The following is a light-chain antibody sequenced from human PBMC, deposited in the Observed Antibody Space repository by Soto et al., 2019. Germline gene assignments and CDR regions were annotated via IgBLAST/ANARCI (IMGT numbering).Light chain of an antibody. CDR3: QQYGRSPRT. CDR2: GAS. J-gene: IGKJ1*01. CDR1: QSLSSAY. Sequence: EIVLTQSTCTLSLSAGKGATLSWGASQSLSSAYLAWYQQKTGQAPRLLIYGASNRATGIPDRFSGSGSGTDFTLTISRLEPEDFAVYFCQQYGRSPRTFGQGPRWIS. V-gene: IGKV3-20*01.